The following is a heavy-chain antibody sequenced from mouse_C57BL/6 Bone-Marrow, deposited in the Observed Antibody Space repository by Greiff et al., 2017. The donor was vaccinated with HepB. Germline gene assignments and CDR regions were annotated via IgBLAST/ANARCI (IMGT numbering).Heavy chain of an antibody. Sequence: VQLQQSGPELVKPGAPVKISCKASGYSFTGYYMNWVKQSPEKSLEWIGEINPSTGGTTYNQKFKAKATLTVDKSSSTAYMQLKSLTSEDSAVYYCARRSSSYYYWYFDVWGTGTTVTVSS. J-gene: IGHJ1*03. V-gene: IGHV1-42*01. CDR2: INPSTGGT. D-gene: IGHD1-1*01. CDR3: ARRSSSYYYWYFDV. CDR1: GYSFTGYY.